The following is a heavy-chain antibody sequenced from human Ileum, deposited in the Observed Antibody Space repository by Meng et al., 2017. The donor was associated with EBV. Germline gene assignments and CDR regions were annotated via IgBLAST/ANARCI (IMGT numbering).Heavy chain of an antibody. CDR2: IFHIGST. V-gene: IGHV4-4*02. CDR3: AKVSLTGTFYDH. J-gene: IGHJ4*02. D-gene: IGHD3-9*01. CDR1: GGSVISNNW. Sequence: GQLTECGPRLVKPSGTLSLTCAVSGGSVISNNWWSWVRQPPGKGLEWIGEIFHIGSTNNSPSLKSRVTISVDNSKNQFSLSLTSVTAADTAIYYCAKVSLTGTFYDHWGQGILVTVSS.